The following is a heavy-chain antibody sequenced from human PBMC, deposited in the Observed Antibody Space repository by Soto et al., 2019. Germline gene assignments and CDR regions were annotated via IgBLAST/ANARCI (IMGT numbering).Heavy chain of an antibody. CDR3: ARHGQYCSGGSCYSGLYNWFDP. V-gene: IGHV4-39*01. CDR1: GGSISSSSYY. Sequence: PSETLSLTCTVSGGSISSSSYYWGWIRQPPGKGLEWIGSIYYSGSTYYNPSLKSRVTISVDTSKNQFSLKLSSVTAADTAVYYCARHGQYCSGGSCYSGLYNWFDPWGQGTLVTVSS. CDR2: IYYSGST. J-gene: IGHJ5*02. D-gene: IGHD2-15*01.